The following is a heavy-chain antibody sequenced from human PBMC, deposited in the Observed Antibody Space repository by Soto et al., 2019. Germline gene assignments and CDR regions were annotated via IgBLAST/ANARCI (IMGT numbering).Heavy chain of an antibody. D-gene: IGHD1-26*01. CDR3: ARQKILGATFFDS. V-gene: IGHV4-59*08. J-gene: IGHJ4*02. Sequence: TSETLSLTCTVSGGSINNYFWSWIRQPPGKGLEWIAYISYSGITHYSPSLESRATISVDTSKNQFFLKLTSMTAADTAVYYCARQKILGATFFDSWGQGTLVTVSS. CDR2: ISYSGIT. CDR1: GGSINNYF.